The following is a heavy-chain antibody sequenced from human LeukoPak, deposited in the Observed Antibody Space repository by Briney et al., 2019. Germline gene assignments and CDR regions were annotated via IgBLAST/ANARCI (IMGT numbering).Heavy chain of an antibody. V-gene: IGHV3-23*01. J-gene: IGHJ4*02. CDR1: GFTLNNYA. D-gene: IGHD2-15*01. CDR3: ARAPVTSCSGVLCYPFDY. CDR2: TSSSDAGT. Sequence: GGSLRISCAASGFTLNNYAMSWVRPAPGKGLEWVSATSSSDAGTYHAGSVRGRFTISRDNSKNTLYLQMNSLRAEDAAVYYCARAPVTSCSGVLCYPFDYWGQGTLVTVSS.